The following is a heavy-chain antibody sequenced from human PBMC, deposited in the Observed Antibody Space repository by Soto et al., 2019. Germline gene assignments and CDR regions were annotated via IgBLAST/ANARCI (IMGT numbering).Heavy chain of an antibody. CDR1: GSSFSNFY. V-gene: IGHV4-4*07. CDR3: ARVGIQLSYAFDY. Sequence: SETLSLTCSVSGSSFSNFYWSWIRQPAGKGLEWIGRIYTSGATSYNPSLKSRVRMSVDTSQSQMSLSLTSVTAADTAVYYCARVGIQLSYAFDYWGQGILVTVSS. J-gene: IGHJ4*02. D-gene: IGHD5-18*01. CDR2: IYTSGAT.